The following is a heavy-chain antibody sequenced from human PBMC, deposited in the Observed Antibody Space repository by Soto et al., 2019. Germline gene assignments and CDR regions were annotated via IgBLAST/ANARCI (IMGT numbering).Heavy chain of an antibody. J-gene: IGHJ5*02. CDR3: ARVAIFGVVISWLDP. Sequence: EVQLVESGGGLVQPGGSLRLSCAASGFTFSSYEMNWVRQAPGKGLEWVSYISSSGSTIYYADSVKGRFTISRDNAKNSLYLQMNSLRAEDTAVYYCARVAIFGVVISWLDPWGQGTLVTVSS. D-gene: IGHD3-3*01. CDR1: GFTFSSYE. V-gene: IGHV3-48*03. CDR2: ISSSGSTI.